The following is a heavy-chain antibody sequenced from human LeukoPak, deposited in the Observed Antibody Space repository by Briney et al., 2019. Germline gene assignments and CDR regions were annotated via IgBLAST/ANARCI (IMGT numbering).Heavy chain of an antibody. CDR3: ASGVVPDYFDY. CDR2: IKQDGSEK. D-gene: IGHD3-10*01. V-gene: IGHV3-7*01. Sequence: QPGGSLRLSCAASGFTFSSYWMSWVRQAPGKGLEWVANIKQDGSEKYYVDSVKGRFTISRDNAKNSLYLQMNSLRAEDTAVFYCASGVVPDYFDYWGQGSLVTVSS. J-gene: IGHJ4*02. CDR1: GFTFSSYW.